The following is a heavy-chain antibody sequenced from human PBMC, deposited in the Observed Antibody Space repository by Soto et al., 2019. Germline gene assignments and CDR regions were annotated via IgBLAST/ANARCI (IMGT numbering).Heavy chain of an antibody. D-gene: IGHD6-13*01. CDR2: IIPIFGTA. CDR3: ARSLRAAAGTGSYYFDY. CDR1: GGTFSSYA. J-gene: IGHJ4*02. V-gene: IGHV1-69*06. Sequence: QVQLGQSGAEVKKPGSSVKVSCKASGGTFSSYAISWVRQAPGQGLEWMGGIIPIFGTANYAQKFQGRVTITADKSTSTAYMELSSLRSEDTAVYYCARSLRAAAGTGSYYFDYWGQGTLVTVSS.